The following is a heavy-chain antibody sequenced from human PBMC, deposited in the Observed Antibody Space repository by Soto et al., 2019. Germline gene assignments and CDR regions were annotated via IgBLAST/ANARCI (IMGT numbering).Heavy chain of an antibody. CDR3: ARGGESGYDLRYYFDY. Sequence: GGSLRLSCAASGFTFSSYGMHWVRQAPGKGLEWVAVIWYDGSNKYYADSVKGRFTISRDNSKNTLYLQMNSLRAEDTAVYYCARGGESGYDLRYYFDYWGQGTLVTVSS. D-gene: IGHD5-12*01. J-gene: IGHJ4*02. V-gene: IGHV3-33*01. CDR2: IWYDGSNK. CDR1: GFTFSSYG.